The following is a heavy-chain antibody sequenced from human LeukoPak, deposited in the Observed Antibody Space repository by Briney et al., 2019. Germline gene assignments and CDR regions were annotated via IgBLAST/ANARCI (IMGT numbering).Heavy chain of an antibody. CDR2: IYYSGST. Sequence: SETLSLTCTVSGGSISSYYWSWIRQPPGKGLEWIGYIYYSGSTNYNPSLKSRVTISVDTSKNQFSLKLSSVTAADTAVYYCARGLNDSWTGENYWGQGTLVTVST. D-gene: IGHD3-3*01. CDR1: GGSISSYY. V-gene: IGHV4-59*01. J-gene: IGHJ4*02. CDR3: ARGLNDSWTGENY.